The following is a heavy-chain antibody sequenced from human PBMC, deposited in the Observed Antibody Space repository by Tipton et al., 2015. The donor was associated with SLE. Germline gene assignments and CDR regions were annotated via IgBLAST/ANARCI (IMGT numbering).Heavy chain of an antibody. CDR2: TSYEGSNK. V-gene: IGHV3-30*04. J-gene: IGHJ1*01. Sequence: RSLRLSCAASGFTFSSYAMHWVRQAPGKGLEWVAVTSYEGSNKYYADSVKGRFTISRDNSKNTLYLQMNSLRTEDTALYYCARGAEEWLARNFQHWGQRTLVTVSS. CDR3: ARGAEEWLARNFQH. CDR1: GFTFSSYA. D-gene: IGHD6-19*01.